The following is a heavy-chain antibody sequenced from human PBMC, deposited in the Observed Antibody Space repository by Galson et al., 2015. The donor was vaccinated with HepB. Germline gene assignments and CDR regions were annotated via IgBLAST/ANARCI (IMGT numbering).Heavy chain of an antibody. D-gene: IGHD6-6*01. V-gene: IGHV6-1*01. CDR3: AREYSSSYYYYYYMDV. J-gene: IGHJ6*03. CDR2: TYYRSKWYN. Sequence: CAISGDSVSSNSAAWNWIRQSPSRGLEWLGRTYYRSKWYNDYAVSVKSQITINPDTSKNQFSLQLNSVTPEDTAVYYCAREYSSSYYYYYYMDVWGKGTTVTVSS. CDR1: GDSVSSNSAA.